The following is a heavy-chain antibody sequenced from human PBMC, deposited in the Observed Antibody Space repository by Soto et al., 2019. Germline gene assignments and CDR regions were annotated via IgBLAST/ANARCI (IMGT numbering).Heavy chain of an antibody. Sequence: PGGSLRLSCAASGFTFSSYDMHWVRQATGKGLEWVSAIGTAGDTYYPGSVKGRFTISRENAKNSLYLQMNSLRAGDTAVYYCARAGYDSSGYYVLLDYWGQGTLVTVSS. CDR2: IGTAGDT. J-gene: IGHJ4*02. CDR3: ARAGYDSSGYYVLLDY. CDR1: GFTFSSYD. V-gene: IGHV3-13*01. D-gene: IGHD3-22*01.